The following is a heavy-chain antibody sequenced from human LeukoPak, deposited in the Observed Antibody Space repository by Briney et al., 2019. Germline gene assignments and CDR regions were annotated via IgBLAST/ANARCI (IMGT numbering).Heavy chain of an antibody. Sequence: GGSLRLSCAASGFTFSSYAMSWVRQAPGKGLEWVPGISGSGGTTYYADSVKGRFTISRDNSKNTLYLQMNSLRAEDTAVYYCAKGEWLANFDYWGQGTLVTVSS. CDR2: ISGSGGTT. V-gene: IGHV3-23*01. J-gene: IGHJ4*02. CDR1: GFTFSSYA. CDR3: AKGEWLANFDY. D-gene: IGHD6-19*01.